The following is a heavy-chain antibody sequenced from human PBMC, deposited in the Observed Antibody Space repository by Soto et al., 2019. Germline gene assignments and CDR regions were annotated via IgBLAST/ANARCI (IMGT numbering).Heavy chain of an antibody. CDR1: GGSFSGYY. Sequence: SETLSLTCAVYGGSFSGYYWSWIRQPPWKGLEWIGEINHSGSTNYNPSLKSRVTISVDTSKNQFSLKLSSVAAADTAVYYCAREKPYSSSWYHDYWGQGTMVT. CDR2: INHSGST. V-gene: IGHV4-34*01. D-gene: IGHD6-13*01. J-gene: IGHJ4*02. CDR3: AREKPYSSSWYHDY.